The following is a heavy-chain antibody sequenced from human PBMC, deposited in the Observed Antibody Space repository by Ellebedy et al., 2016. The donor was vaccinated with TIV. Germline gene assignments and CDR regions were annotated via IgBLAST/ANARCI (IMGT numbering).Heavy chain of an antibody. CDR3: ARREGFSYGFDY. Sequence: AASVKVSCKASGYTFIGYYIHWVRQAPGQGLEWMGWINPNTGDTNYAQKFQGRVTMDSDSSTGTAYMDLRGLTSDDTAMYYCARREGFSYGFDYWGQGTLITV. CDR1: GYTFIGYY. V-gene: IGHV1-2*02. J-gene: IGHJ4*02. CDR2: INPNTGDT. D-gene: IGHD5-18*01.